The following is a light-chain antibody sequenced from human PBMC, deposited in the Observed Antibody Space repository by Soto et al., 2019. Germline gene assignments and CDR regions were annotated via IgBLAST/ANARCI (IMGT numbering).Light chain of an antibody. V-gene: IGKV1-16*01. CDR2: AAS. Sequence: DIQMTQSPSSLSASVGDRVTITCRASQSISNYLNWYQQKPGKAPKVLIYAASNLQSGVPSRFSGSGSGTEFTLTISSLQPDDFATYYCQQYNSYSLTFGQGTKVDIK. CDR3: QQYNSYSLT. J-gene: IGKJ1*01. CDR1: QSISNY.